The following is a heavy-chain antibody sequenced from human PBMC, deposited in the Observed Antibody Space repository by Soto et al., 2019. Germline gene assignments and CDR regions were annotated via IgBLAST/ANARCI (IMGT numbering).Heavy chain of an antibody. D-gene: IGHD6-19*01. CDR2: ISGSGGST. V-gene: IGHV3-23*01. CDR3: AKYAWSGWYKGDAFDI. Sequence: EVQLLESGGGLVQPGGSLRLSCAASGFTFSSYAMSWVRQAPGKGLEWVSAISGSGGSTYYADSVKGRFTISSDNSKNTLYLQMNSLRAEDTAVYYCAKYAWSGWYKGDAFDIWGQGTMVTVSS. CDR1: GFTFSSYA. J-gene: IGHJ3*02.